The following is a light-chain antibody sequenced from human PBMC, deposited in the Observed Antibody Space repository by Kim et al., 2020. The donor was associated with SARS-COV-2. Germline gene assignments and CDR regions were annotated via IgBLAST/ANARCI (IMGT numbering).Light chain of an antibody. CDR1: SLRSYY. Sequence: GQTVRIKCQGDSLRSYYASWYQQKPGQAPVLVIYGKNNRPSGIPDRFSGSSSGNTASLTITGAQAEDEADYCCNSRDSSGNHLRVFGGGTQLTVL. CDR3: NSRDSSGNHLRV. J-gene: IGLJ3*02. CDR2: GKN. V-gene: IGLV3-19*01.